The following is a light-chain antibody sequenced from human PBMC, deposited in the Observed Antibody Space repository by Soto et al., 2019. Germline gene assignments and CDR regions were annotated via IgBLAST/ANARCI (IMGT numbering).Light chain of an antibody. Sequence: QSVLTQPPSASGTPGQTVTISCSGSRSNIGRNTLNWYQQLPGTAPKLLISTSNQRPSGVRDRFSGSKSGTSASLAISGLQSDDEADYYCAAWDDSLNVVVFSGGTKLTVL. CDR2: TSN. V-gene: IGLV1-44*01. CDR3: AAWDDSLNVVV. CDR1: RSNIGRNT. J-gene: IGLJ2*01.